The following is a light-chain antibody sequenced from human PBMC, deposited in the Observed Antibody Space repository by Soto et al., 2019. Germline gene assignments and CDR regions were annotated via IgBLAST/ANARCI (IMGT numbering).Light chain of an antibody. CDR3: CSYTTTDTLI. CDR2: YVD. V-gene: IGLV2-14*03. J-gene: IGLJ2*01. Sequence: QSALTQPASVSGSPGQSITISCTGTSRDVGAYDYVSWYLQYPDKAPQLLIYYVDHRPSGVSSRFSGSKSGNTASLTISGLQAEDEGDYYCCSYTTTDTLIFGGGTKLTVL. CDR1: SRDVGAYDY.